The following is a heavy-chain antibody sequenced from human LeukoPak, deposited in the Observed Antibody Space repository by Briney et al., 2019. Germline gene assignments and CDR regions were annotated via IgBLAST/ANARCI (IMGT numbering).Heavy chain of an antibody. J-gene: IGHJ4*02. CDR1: GFTFSNYA. CDR3: AKDHFGSSGLDY. CDR2: INGAGGAT. D-gene: IGHD6-19*01. V-gene: IGHV3-23*01. Sequence: GGSLRLSCAASGFTFSNYAMTWVRQAPGKGLEWVSIINGAGGATYYADSVKGRFAIFRDNSKNTLYLQMNSLRAEDTAVYYCAKDHFGSSGLDYWGQGTLVTVSS.